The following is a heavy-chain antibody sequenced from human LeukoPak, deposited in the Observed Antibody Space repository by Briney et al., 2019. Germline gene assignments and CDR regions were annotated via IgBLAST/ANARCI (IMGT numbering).Heavy chain of an antibody. Sequence: SETLSLTCAVSGGSFSAYYWTWIRQPPGKGLEWIGEINHSGSANYNPSLKSRVTISLDTSKNQFSLKLSSVTAADTAVYYCARARYYYDSSGYPRMYYFDYWGQGTLVTVSS. CDR1: GGSFSAYY. CDR2: INHSGSA. D-gene: IGHD3-22*01. V-gene: IGHV4-34*01. CDR3: ARARYYYDSSGYPRMYYFDY. J-gene: IGHJ4*02.